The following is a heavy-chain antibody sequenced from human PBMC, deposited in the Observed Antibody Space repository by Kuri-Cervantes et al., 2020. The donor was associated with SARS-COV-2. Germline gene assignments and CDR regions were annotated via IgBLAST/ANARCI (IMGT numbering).Heavy chain of an antibody. J-gene: IGHJ2*01. CDR1: GFTFSSYS. V-gene: IGHV3-21*01. CDR3: TRAGNWYFDL. Sequence: GGSLRLSCAASGFTFSSYSMNWVRQAPGKGLEWVSSISSSSSYIYYADSVKGRFTISRDNAKNSLYLQMNSLRVEDTAVYYCTRAGNWYFDLWGRGTLVTVSS. CDR2: ISSSSSYI.